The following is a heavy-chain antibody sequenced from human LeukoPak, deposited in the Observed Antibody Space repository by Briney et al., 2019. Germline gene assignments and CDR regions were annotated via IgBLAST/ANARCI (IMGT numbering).Heavy chain of an antibody. CDR1: GYTFTSYD. CDR3: ARNPPRTGDFNS. CDR2: MSPNSGNT. J-gene: IGHJ4*02. V-gene: IGHV1-8*01. D-gene: IGHD7-27*01. Sequence: ASVKVSCKASGYTFTSYDINWVRQATGQGPEWMGWMSPNSGNTGYAQKFQGRVTMTRSTSMSTAYMELSSLRSEDTAVYYCARNPPRTGDFNSWGQGALVTVSS.